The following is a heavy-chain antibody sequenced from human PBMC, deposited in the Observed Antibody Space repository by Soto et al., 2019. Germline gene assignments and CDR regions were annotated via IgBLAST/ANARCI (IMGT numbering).Heavy chain of an antibody. Sequence: ASVKVSCKGFGYSFMKYGINWVRQAPGQGXEWVGWISPYSGYTHSAQKFHGRLTLTTDTAASTAYMELRILRSADTALYYCAREASVLIPAAQPSSFDSWGQGTLVTVSS. CDR3: AREASVLIPAAQPSSFDS. J-gene: IGHJ4*02. D-gene: IGHD2-2*01. CDR2: ISPYSGYT. V-gene: IGHV1-18*01. CDR1: GYSFMKYG.